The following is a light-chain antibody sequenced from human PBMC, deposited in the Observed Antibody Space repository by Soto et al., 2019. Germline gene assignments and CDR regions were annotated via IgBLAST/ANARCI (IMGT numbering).Light chain of an antibody. Sequence: QSALTQPASVSGSPGQSITISCTGTSGDIGSYNHVSWYQQHPGKAPKLIIYEVTDRPSGVSNRFSGSKSSNTASLTISGLQAEDEDEYYCSSYTNINTRACVFGTGTKVTVL. V-gene: IGLV2-14*01. CDR2: EVT. J-gene: IGLJ1*01. CDR3: SSYTNINTRACV. CDR1: SGDIGSYNH.